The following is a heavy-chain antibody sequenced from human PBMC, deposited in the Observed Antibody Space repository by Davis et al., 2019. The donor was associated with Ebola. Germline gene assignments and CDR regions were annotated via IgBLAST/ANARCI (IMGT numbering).Heavy chain of an antibody. CDR3: ARAYCGGDCSFDY. CDR1: GFTFSNYW. D-gene: IGHD2-21*02. J-gene: IGHJ4*02. Sequence: GESLKISCAASGFTFSNYWMHWVRQAPGKGLEWVAVISYDGSNKYYADSVKGRFTISRDNSKNTLYLQMNSLRAEDTAVYYCARAYCGGDCSFDYWGQGTLVTVSS. CDR2: ISYDGSNK. V-gene: IGHV3-30-3*01.